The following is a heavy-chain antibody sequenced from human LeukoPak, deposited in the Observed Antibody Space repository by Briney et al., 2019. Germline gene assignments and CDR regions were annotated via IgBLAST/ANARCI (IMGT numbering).Heavy chain of an antibody. D-gene: IGHD3-3*01. CDR1: GYTFTGYY. J-gene: IGHJ6*02. V-gene: IGHV1-2*02. CDR2: INPNSGGT. Sequence: GASAKVSCKASGYTFTGYYMHWVRQAPGQGLEWMGWINPNSGGTNYAQKFQGRVTMTRDTSISTAYMELSRLRSDDTAVYYCASAGAPSRYYDFWSGYYDDYYGMDVWGQGTTVTVSS. CDR3: ASAGAPSRYYDFWSGYYDDYYGMDV.